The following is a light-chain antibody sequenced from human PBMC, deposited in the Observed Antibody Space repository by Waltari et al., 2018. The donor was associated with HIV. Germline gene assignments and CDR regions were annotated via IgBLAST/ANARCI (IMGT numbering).Light chain of an antibody. V-gene: IGKV3-20*01. J-gene: IGKJ4*01. CDR3: QQYGRSPTA. Sequence: EIVLTQSPATLYLSPGERATLSCKASQTLTSTSLAWYQQRPGQAPRLLIYGASSRVTGIPDRCSGRGSGTDFSRNITRLQPEDFGMYYCQQYGRSPTAFGGGTKVQMK. CDR2: GAS. CDR1: QTLTSTS.